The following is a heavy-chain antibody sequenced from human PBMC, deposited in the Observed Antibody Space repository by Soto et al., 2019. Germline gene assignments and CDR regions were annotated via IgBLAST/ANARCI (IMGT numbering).Heavy chain of an antibody. D-gene: IGHD2-2*01. J-gene: IGHJ6*02. Sequence: QVQLVQSGAEVKKPGASVKVSCKASGYTFTSYGISWVRQAPGQGLEWMGWIGAYNGNTNYAQKLQGRVTMTTDTSTSTAYMELRSLRSDDTAVYYCAREGGYCSSTSCPGYYGMDVWGQGTTVTVSS. CDR3: AREGGYCSSTSCPGYYGMDV. V-gene: IGHV1-18*04. CDR1: GYTFTSYG. CDR2: IGAYNGNT.